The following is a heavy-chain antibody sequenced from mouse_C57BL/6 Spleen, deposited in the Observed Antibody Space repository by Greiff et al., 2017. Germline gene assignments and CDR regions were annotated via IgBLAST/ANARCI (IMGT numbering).Heavy chain of an antibody. Sequence: VQLQQSGPGLVQPSQSLSITCTVSGFSLTSYGVHWVRQSPGKGLEWLGVIWGGGSTDYNAAFISRLSISKDNSKSQVFFKMNSLQADDTAIYYCARNSLYYYGSSPSYAMDYWGQGTSVTVSS. CDR1: GFSLTSYG. D-gene: IGHD1-1*01. J-gene: IGHJ4*01. V-gene: IGHV2-2*01. CDR2: IWGGGST. CDR3: ARNSLYYYGSSPSYAMDY.